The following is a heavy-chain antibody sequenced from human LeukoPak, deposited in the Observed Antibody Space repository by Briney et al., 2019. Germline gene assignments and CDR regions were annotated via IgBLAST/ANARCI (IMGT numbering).Heavy chain of an antibody. V-gene: IGHV4-34*01. CDR1: GGSLSGYY. CDR3: ARVQAGVVPGH. Sequence: SETLSLTCVVYGGSLSGYYWSWIRQPPGKGLEWIGEINHSGTTTYNPSLESRVTISVDTSKNQFSLKLTSVTAADTAVYYCARVQAGVVPGHWGQGTLVTVSS. J-gene: IGHJ4*02. CDR2: INHSGTT. D-gene: IGHD2-2*01.